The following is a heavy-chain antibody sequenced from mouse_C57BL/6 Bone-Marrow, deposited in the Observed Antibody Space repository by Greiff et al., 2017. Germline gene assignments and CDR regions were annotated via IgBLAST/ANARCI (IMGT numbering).Heavy chain of an antibody. D-gene: IGHD2-4*01. V-gene: IGHV1-81*01. Sequence: VQLQQSGAELARPGASVKLSCKASGYTFTSYGISWVKQRTGQGLEWIGGIYPRSGNTNYNEKFKGKATLTADKSSSTAYMELRSLTSEDSAVEFCAIDDYDEGSYWYFDVWGTGTTLTVSS. CDR3: AIDDYDEGSYWYFDV. CDR2: IYPRSGNT. J-gene: IGHJ1*03. CDR1: GYTFTSYG.